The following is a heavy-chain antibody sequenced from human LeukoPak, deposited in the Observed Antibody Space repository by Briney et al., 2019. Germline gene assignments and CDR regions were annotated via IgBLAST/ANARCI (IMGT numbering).Heavy chain of an antibody. V-gene: IGHV3-30*18. Sequence: GGSLRLSCAASGFTFSSYGMHWVRQAPGKGLEWVAVISYDGGNKYYADSVKGRFTISRDNSKNTLYLQMNSLRAEDTAVYYCAKPLMGGYKNPVFDYWGQGTLVTVSS. CDR2: ISYDGGNK. CDR1: GFTFSSYG. J-gene: IGHJ4*02. CDR3: AKPLMGGYKNPVFDY. D-gene: IGHD5-24*01.